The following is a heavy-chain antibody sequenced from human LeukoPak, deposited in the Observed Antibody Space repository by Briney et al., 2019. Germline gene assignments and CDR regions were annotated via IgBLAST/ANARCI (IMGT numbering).Heavy chain of an antibody. CDR2: INHSGST. CDR1: AGSFSGYY. CDR3: ARRPYYYDSSGYYSFDY. D-gene: IGHD3-22*01. J-gene: IGHJ4*02. Sequence: SETLSLTCAVYAGSFSGYYWSWIRQPPGKGLEWIGEINHSGSTNYNPSLKSRVTISVDTSKNQFSLKLSSVTAADTAVYYCARRPYYYDSSGYYSFDYWGQGTLVTVSS. V-gene: IGHV4-34*01.